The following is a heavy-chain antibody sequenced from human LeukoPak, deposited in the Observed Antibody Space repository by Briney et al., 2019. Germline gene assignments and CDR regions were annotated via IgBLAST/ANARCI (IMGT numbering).Heavy chain of an antibody. CDR1: GFSFSDRY. J-gene: IGHJ4*02. V-gene: IGHV3-11*01. CDR2: ISPNGDTI. CDR3: AKELPDFGELKNEGDY. Sequence: PGGSLRLSCAAAGFSFSDRYMSWIRQAPGKGMEWVAYISPNGDTIHYADSVKGRFSISRDNAKNSLFLQVNSLRAEDTAVYYCAKELPDFGELKNEGDYWGQGTLVSVSS. D-gene: IGHD4-17*01.